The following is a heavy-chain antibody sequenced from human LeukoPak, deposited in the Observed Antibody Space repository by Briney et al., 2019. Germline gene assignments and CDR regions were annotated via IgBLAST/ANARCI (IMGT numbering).Heavy chain of an antibody. D-gene: IGHD3-10*01. J-gene: IGHJ3*02. CDR3: ATRWGMVQGDDRSRDAFDI. CDR2: FDPEDGET. Sequence: GASVKVSCKVSGYTLTELSMHWGRQAPGKGLEWMGGFDPEDGETIYAQKFQGRVTMTEDTSTDTAYMELSSLRSEDTAVYYCATRWGMVQGDDRSRDAFDIWGQGTMVTVSS. V-gene: IGHV1-24*01. CDR1: GYTLTELS.